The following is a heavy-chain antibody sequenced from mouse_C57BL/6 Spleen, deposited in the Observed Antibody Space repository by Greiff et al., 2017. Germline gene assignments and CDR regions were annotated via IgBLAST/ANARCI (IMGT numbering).Heavy chain of an antibody. CDR2: INYDGSST. CDR1: GFTFSDYY. D-gene: IGHD1-1*01. J-gene: IGHJ1*03. CDR3: ARDSLIITTVVAEGTDWYFDV. V-gene: IGHV5-16*01. Sequence: EVKLVESEGGLVQPGSSMKLSCTASGFTFSDYYMAWVRQVPEKGLEWVANINYDGSSTYYLDSLKSRFIISRDNAKNILYLQMSSLKSEDTATYYCARDSLIITTVVAEGTDWYFDVWGTGTTVTVSS.